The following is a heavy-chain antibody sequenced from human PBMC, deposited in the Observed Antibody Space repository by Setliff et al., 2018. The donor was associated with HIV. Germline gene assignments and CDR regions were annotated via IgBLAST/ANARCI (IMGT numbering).Heavy chain of an antibody. CDR1: GGSISSGGYF. Sequence: SETLSLTCTVSGGSISSGGYFWSWIRQLPGKGLEWIGYIYYTGSTKYNPSLKSRVTISVDTSKTQFSLRLGSVTAADTAVYYCASGLFYDYWGQGALVTVSS. V-gene: IGHV4-61*08. CDR3: ASGLFYDY. CDR2: IYYTGST. D-gene: IGHD2-21*01. J-gene: IGHJ4*02.